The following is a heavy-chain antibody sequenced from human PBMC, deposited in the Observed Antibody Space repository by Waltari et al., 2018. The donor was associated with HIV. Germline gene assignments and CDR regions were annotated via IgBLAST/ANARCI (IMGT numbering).Heavy chain of an antibody. D-gene: IGHD3-22*01. J-gene: IGHJ4*02. CDR3: AHLRPRNFYDTSGPFDY. V-gene: IGHV2-5*02. Sequence: QITLKESGPTLVKPTQTLTLTCTFSGFSLSTRGVGVGWIRQPPGKALEWLALIYWDDDKHYSPSLKSRLTITKDTSKNQVVRTMTNMDPVDTATYYCAHLRPRNFYDTSGPFDYWGQGTLLTVSS. CDR1: GFSLSTRGVG. CDR2: IYWDDDK.